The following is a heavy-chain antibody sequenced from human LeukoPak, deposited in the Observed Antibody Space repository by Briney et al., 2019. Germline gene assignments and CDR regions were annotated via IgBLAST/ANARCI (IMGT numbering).Heavy chain of an antibody. CDR3: ARAGMVRGVIPMDY. Sequence: GSSVKVSCKASGGTFSSYAISWVRQAPGQGLEWMGRIIPILGIANYAQKFQGRVTITADKSTSTAYMELSSLRSEDTAVYYCARAGMVRGVIPMDYWGQGTLVTVSS. CDR1: GGTFSSYA. V-gene: IGHV1-69*04. D-gene: IGHD3-10*01. J-gene: IGHJ4*02. CDR2: IIPILGIA.